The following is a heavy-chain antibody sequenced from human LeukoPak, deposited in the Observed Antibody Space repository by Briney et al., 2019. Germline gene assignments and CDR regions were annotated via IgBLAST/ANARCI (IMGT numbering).Heavy chain of an antibody. CDR1: GDSITTYF. V-gene: IGHV4-59*01. Sequence: KPSETLSLTCTVSGDSITTYFWSWIRQPPGKGLEWIGYIYYSGTTNYNPSLKSRVTISVDTSKSQVSLKLSSVTAADTAVYYCARGGSGSYPDWGQGTLVTVSS. J-gene: IGHJ4*02. CDR3: ARGGSGSYPD. D-gene: IGHD3-10*01. CDR2: IYYSGTT.